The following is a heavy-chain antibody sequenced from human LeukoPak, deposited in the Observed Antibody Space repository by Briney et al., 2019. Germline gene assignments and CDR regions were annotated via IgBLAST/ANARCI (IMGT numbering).Heavy chain of an antibody. Sequence: PGGSLRLSCTASGFTFSTYAMNWVRQAPGKGLEWVAVIAGNGGGIHYADSVEGRFTISRDNYKNTVYLQMNSLRAEDAAVYYCAKDRIPDGRYSIDYWGQGTLVTVSS. V-gene: IGHV3-23*01. J-gene: IGHJ4*02. CDR2: IAGNGGGI. CDR1: GFTFSTYA. CDR3: AKDRIPDGRYSIDY. D-gene: IGHD3-16*02.